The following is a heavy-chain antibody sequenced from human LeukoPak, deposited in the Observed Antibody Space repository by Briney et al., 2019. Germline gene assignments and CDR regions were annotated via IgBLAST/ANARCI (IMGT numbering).Heavy chain of an antibody. J-gene: IGHJ4*02. Sequence: NTSETLSLTCTVSGGSISSTSYFWGWIRQPPGKGLEWIGSIYYNGNTYYNPSLKSRVTISVDTSNNHFSLKMSSVTAADTAVYFCARQSGYSYGYLLSAGYWGQGTLVTVSS. CDR1: GGSISSTSYF. CDR2: IYYNGNT. CDR3: ARQSGYSYGYLLSAGY. D-gene: IGHD5-18*01. V-gene: IGHV4-39*01.